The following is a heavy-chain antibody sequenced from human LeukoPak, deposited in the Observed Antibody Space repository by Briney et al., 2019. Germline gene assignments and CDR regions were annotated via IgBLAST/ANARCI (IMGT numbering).Heavy chain of an antibody. CDR2: IYYSGST. D-gene: IGHD6-6*01. V-gene: IGHV4-59*01. J-gene: IGHJ4*02. CDR3: ARDFPDSSSSRRFDY. Sequence: SETLSLTCTVSGGSISSYYWSWIWQPPGKGLEWIGYIYYSGSTNYNPSLKSRVTISVDTSKNQFSLKLSSVTAADTAVYYCARDFPDSSSSRRFDYWGQGTLVTVSS. CDR1: GGSISSYY.